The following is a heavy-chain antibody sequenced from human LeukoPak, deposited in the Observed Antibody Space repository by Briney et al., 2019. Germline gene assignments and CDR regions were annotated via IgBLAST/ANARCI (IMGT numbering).Heavy chain of an antibody. V-gene: IGHV3-21*01. D-gene: IGHD2-15*01. Sequence: GGSLRLSCAASGFTFSSYSMNWVRQAPGKGLEWVSSISSSSSYIYYADSVKGRFTISRDNAKNSLYLQMNSLRAEDTAVYYCARDYYCSGGSCYSHYFDYWGQGTLVTVSS. CDR3: ARDYYCSGGSCYSHYFDY. CDR2: ISSSSSYI. J-gene: IGHJ4*02. CDR1: GFTFSSYS.